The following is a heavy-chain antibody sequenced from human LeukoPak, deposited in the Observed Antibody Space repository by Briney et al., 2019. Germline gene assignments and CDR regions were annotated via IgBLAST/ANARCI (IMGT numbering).Heavy chain of an antibody. Sequence: SETLSLTCAVYGGSFSGYYWSWIRQPPEKGLEWIGEINHSGSTNYNPSLKSRVTISVDTSKNQFSLKLSSVTAADTAVYYCARGQYKVYFDYWGQGTLVTVSS. CDR2: INHSGST. J-gene: IGHJ4*02. D-gene: IGHD1-20*01. CDR1: GGSFSGYY. V-gene: IGHV4-34*01. CDR3: ARGQYKVYFDY.